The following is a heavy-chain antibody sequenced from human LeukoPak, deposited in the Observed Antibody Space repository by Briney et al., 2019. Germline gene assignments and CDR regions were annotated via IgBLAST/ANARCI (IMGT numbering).Heavy chain of an antibody. D-gene: IGHD6-13*01. CDR2: INHNGNVN. J-gene: IGHJ4*02. Sequence: GGSLRLSCAASGFTFSSYWMNWARQAPGKGLEWVASINHNGNVNYYVDSVKGRFTISRDNAKNSLYLQMSNLRAEDTAVYYCARDLTAAGFFDYWGQGTLVTVSS. CDR3: ARDLTAAGFFDY. V-gene: IGHV3-7*01. CDR1: GFTFSSYW.